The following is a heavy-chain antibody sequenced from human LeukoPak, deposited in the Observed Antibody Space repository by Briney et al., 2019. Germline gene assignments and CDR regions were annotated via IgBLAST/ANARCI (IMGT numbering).Heavy chain of an antibody. V-gene: IGHV3-7*01. J-gene: IGHJ4*02. CDR3: ARGGSYFDY. CDR1: AFTFNNYW. D-gene: IGHD2-15*01. Sequence: PGGSLRLSCAASAFTFNNYWMSWVRQAPGKGLEWVANIKQDGSEKYYVDSVKGRFTTSRDNAKNSLYVQMNSLRAEDTAVYYCARGGSYFDYWGQGTLVTVSS. CDR2: IKQDGSEK.